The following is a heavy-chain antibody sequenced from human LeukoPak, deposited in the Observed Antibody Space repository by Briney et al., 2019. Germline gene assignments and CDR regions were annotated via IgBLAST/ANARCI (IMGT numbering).Heavy chain of an antibody. CDR3: FYYSSGWYDDWFDP. D-gene: IGHD6-19*01. V-gene: IGHV4-34*03. Sequence: PSETLSLTCAVYGGSFSGYYWSWIRQPPGKGLEWIGEINHSGSTNYNPSLKSRVTISVDTSKNQFSLKLSSVTAADTAVYYCFYYSSGWYDDWFDPWGQGTLVTVSS. J-gene: IGHJ5*02. CDR1: GGSFSGYY. CDR2: INHSGST.